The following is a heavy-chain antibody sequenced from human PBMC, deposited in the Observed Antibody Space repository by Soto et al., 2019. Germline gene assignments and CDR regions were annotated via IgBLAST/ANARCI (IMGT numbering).Heavy chain of an antibody. D-gene: IGHD6-13*01. CDR1: GFTFHDHA. CDR2: ISWNSETT. CDR3: AKDKAAAGAFNAFDV. V-gene: IGHV3-9*01. Sequence: VQLVESGGALVQPGRSLRLSCAASGFTFHDHAMHWVRQVPGKGLEWISGISWNSETTRYAESVKGRFTISRDNAKNSLDLQMNSLRVDDTALYYCAKDKAAAGAFNAFDVWGQGTMVTVSS. J-gene: IGHJ3*01.